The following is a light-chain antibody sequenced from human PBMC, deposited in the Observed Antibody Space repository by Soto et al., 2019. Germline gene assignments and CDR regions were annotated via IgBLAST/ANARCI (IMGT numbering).Light chain of an antibody. CDR2: GAS. CDR1: QSIRSN. CDR3: QQYDNWPLT. J-gene: IGKJ4*01. V-gene: IGKV3-15*01. Sequence: EVVMTQSPATLSVSPGEGATLYCRASQSIRSNLAWYQKKPGQSHRLLIYGASTRATAVPARFSGSGSGTEFTVTISSLQSEDCAVYYCQQYDNWPLTFGGGTQVEIK.